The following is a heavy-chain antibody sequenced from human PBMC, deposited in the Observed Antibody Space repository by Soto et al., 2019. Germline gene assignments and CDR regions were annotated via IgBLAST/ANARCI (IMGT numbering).Heavy chain of an antibody. CDR3: ARGRDFWSGYYYYYYYGMDV. CDR2: INHSGST. J-gene: IGHJ6*02. CDR1: GGSFSGYY. V-gene: IGHV4-34*01. D-gene: IGHD3-3*01. Sequence: KLSETLSLTCAVYGGSFSGYYWSWIRQPPGKGLEWIGEINHSGSTNYNPSLKSRVTISVDTSKNQFSLKLSSVTAADTAVYYCARGRDFWSGYYYYYYYGMDVWGQGTTVTVSS.